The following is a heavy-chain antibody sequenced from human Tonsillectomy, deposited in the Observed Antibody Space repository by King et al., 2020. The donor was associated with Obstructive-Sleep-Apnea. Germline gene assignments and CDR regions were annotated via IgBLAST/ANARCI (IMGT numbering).Heavy chain of an antibody. Sequence: VQLVESGGGLVQPGGSLRLSCAASGFTFSSYWMHWVRQAPGKGLVWVSRINSDGSSASYADSVKGRFTISRDNAKNTLYLQMNSLRAEDTAVYYCARGYNWNFQFDYWGQRTLVTVSS. CDR3: ARGYNWNFQFDY. CDR2: INSDGSSA. D-gene: IGHD1-7*01. J-gene: IGHJ4*02. V-gene: IGHV3-74*01. CDR1: GFTFSSYW.